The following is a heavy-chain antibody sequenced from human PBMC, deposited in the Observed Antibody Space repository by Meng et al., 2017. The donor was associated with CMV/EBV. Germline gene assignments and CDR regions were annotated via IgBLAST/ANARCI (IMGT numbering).Heavy chain of an antibody. Sequence: GESLKISCAASGFTFSSYGMHWVRQAPGKGLEWVAVIWYDGSNKYYADSVKGRFTISRDNSKNTLYLQMNSLRAEDTAVYYCARDYSAQGYGMDVWGQGTTVTVSS. CDR3: ARDYSAQGYGMDV. D-gene: IGHD6-13*01. CDR1: GFTFSSYG. V-gene: IGHV3-33*01. CDR2: IWYDGSNK. J-gene: IGHJ6*02.